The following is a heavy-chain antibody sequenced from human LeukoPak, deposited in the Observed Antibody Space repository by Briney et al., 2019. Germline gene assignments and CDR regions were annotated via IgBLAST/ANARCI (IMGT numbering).Heavy chain of an antibody. Sequence: ASVKVSCKASGYTFTSYDINWVRQATGQGLEWMGWMNPNSGNTGYAQKFQGRVTMTRNTSMSTAYMELSSLRSEDTAVYYCARLGYSGYDYLHYYYYGMDVWGQGTTVTVSS. CDR3: ARLGYSGYDYLHYYYYGMDV. CDR1: GYTFTSYD. J-gene: IGHJ6*02. D-gene: IGHD5-12*01. V-gene: IGHV1-8*01. CDR2: MNPNSGNT.